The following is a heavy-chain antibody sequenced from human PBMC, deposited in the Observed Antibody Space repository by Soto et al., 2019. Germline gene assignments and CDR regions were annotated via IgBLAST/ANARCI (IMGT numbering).Heavy chain of an antibody. D-gene: IGHD3-3*01. J-gene: IGHJ4*02. CDR2: ISYDGSNK. V-gene: IGHV3-30*03. CDR3: AALWSGYYDVDY. Sequence: GGSLRLSCAASGFTFSSYGMHWVRQAPGKGLEWVAVISYDGSNKYYADSVKGRFTISRDNSKNTLYLQMNSLRAEDTAVYYCAALWSGYYDVDYWGQGTLVTVSS. CDR1: GFTFSSYG.